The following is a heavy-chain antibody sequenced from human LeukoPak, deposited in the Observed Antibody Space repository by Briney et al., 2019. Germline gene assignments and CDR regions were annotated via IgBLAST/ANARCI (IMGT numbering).Heavy chain of an antibody. Sequence: SGTLSVTSTDSRGSLSSYYWCSIRPPPRRGLEWIGRIYTSGSTNYNPSLQSRVTMSVDTSKNQFSLKLSSVTAADTAVYYCARGSGFDYYYYGMDVWGQGTTVTVSS. D-gene: IGHD3-10*01. CDR1: RGSLSSYY. CDR3: ARGSGFDYYYYGMDV. J-gene: IGHJ6*02. CDR2: IYTSGST. V-gene: IGHV4-4*07.